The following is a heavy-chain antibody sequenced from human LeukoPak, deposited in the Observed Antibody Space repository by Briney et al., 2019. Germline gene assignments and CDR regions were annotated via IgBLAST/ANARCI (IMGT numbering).Heavy chain of an antibody. V-gene: IGHV3-21*01. D-gene: IGHD2-2*01. CDR3: ARVGGPCTSTSCPPPHY. CDR1: GFTFSSYN. CDR2: IDSSSRYI. J-gene: IGHJ4*02. Sequence: GGSLRLSCAASGFTFSSYNMDWVRQAPGKGLEWVSFIDSSSRYIYQADSVKGRLTISRDNAKCSVFLQMNSLRAEDTAVYYCARVGGPCTSTSCPPPHYWAQGTVVTVSS.